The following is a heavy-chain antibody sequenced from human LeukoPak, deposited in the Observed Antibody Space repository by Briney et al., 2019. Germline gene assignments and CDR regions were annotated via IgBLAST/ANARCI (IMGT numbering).Heavy chain of an antibody. CDR1: GGTFSTYA. CDR2: IIPIFGTP. Sequence: ASVKVSCKASGGTFSTYAISWVRQAPGQGLEWMGGIIPIFGTPNYAQRFQGRVTITADESTSTVYMELSSLRSEDTAVYYCARDSRENYYDSSGYVGVRGPYYFDYWGQGTLVTVSS. CDR3: ARDSRENYYDSSGYVGVRGPYYFDY. D-gene: IGHD3-22*01. J-gene: IGHJ4*02. V-gene: IGHV1-69*13.